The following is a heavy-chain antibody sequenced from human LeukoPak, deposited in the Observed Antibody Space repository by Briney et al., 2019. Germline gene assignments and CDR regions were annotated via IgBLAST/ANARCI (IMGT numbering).Heavy chain of an antibody. D-gene: IGHD6-19*01. Sequence: ASVKVSCKASGYTFTGYYMHWVRQAPGQGLEWMGWINPNSGGTNYAQKFQGRVTITRDTSTSTAYMELSRLRSDDTAVYYCARERSGWFFSNWGQGTLVTVSS. CDR3: ARERSGWFFSN. J-gene: IGHJ4*02. CDR1: GYTFTGYY. CDR2: INPNSGGT. V-gene: IGHV1-2*02.